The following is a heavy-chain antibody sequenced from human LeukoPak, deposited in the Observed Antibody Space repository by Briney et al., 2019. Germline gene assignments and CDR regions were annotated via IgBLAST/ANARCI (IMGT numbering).Heavy chain of an antibody. J-gene: IGHJ6*03. Sequence: SETLSLTCTVSGGSISSGSYYWSWIRQPAGKGLEWIGRIYTSGSTNYNPSLTSRGTISVDTSKNQFSLKLSSVTAADTAVYYCARAGCSSTSCYEVYYYYYMDVWGKGTTVTVSS. CDR3: ARAGCSSTSCYEVYYYYYMDV. CDR1: GGSISSGSYY. V-gene: IGHV4-61*02. CDR2: IYTSGST. D-gene: IGHD2-2*01.